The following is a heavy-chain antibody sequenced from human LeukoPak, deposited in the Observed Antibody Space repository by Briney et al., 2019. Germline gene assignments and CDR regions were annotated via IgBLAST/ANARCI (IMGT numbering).Heavy chain of an antibody. CDR1: GYTFTSYG. CDR3: ERDLRRYDSSGYYYY. D-gene: IGHD3-22*01. Sequence: ASVNVSCKASGYTFTSYGISWVRQAPGQGLEWMGWISAYNGNTNYAQKLQGRVTMTTDTSTSTAYMELRSLRSDDTAVYYCERDLRRYDSSGYYYYWGQGTLVTVSS. CDR2: ISAYNGNT. V-gene: IGHV1-18*01. J-gene: IGHJ4*02.